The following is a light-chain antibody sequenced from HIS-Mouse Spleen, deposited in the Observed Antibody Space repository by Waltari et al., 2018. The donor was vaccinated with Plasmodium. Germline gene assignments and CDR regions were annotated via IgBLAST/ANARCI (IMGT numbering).Light chain of an antibody. V-gene: IGKV1-8*01. CDR3: QQYYSNLLT. CDR1: QGISSY. CDR2: AAS. J-gene: IGKJ4*01. Sequence: AIRMTQSPSSFSASTGDRVTIPCRASQGISSYLTWYQQKPGKAPKLLIYAASTLQSGVPSRFSGSGSGTDFTLTISCLQSEDFATYYCQQYYSNLLTFGGGTKVEIK.